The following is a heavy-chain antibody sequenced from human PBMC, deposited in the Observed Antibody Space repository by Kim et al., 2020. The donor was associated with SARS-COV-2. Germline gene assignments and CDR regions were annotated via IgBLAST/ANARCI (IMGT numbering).Heavy chain of an antibody. CDR1: GFPFRSYS. CDR3: VRGVGDQDVGTYYFDH. D-gene: IGHD3-10*01. CDR2: VSSGGGTT. V-gene: IGHV3-48*02. Sequence: GGSLRLSCAASGFPFRSYSMSWVRQAPGKGLEWISYVSSGGGTTYYADSVRGRFTISRDDAKNTLYLEITNLRDDDTAIFFCVRGVGDQDVGTYYFDHWG. J-gene: IGHJ4*01.